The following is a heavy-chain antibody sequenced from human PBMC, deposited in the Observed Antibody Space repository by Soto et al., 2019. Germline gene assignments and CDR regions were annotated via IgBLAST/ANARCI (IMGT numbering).Heavy chain of an antibody. CDR1: GFTFSSYG. V-gene: IGHV3-30*18. Sequence: QVQLVESGGGVVQPGRSLRLSCAASGFTFSSYGMNWVRQAPGKGLEWVAVISYDGSTKYYAASVKGRFTISRDNSKNTLYLQMNSLRADDTAVYDCAKSTSCDYWGQGTLVTVSS. D-gene: IGHD2-2*01. CDR3: AKSTSCDY. J-gene: IGHJ4*02. CDR2: ISYDGSTK.